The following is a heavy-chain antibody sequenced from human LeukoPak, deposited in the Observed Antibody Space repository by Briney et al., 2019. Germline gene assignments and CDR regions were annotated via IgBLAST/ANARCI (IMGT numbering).Heavy chain of an antibody. CDR1: GFPFSSYS. Sequence: PGGSLRLSCAASGFPFSSYSMNWVRQAPGKGLEWVSSISSSSSYIYYADSVKGRFTISRDNAKNSLYLQMNSLRAEDTAVYYCARVQWLVPDYWGQGTLVTVCS. CDR3: ARVQWLVPDY. CDR2: ISSSSSYI. V-gene: IGHV3-21*01. D-gene: IGHD6-19*01. J-gene: IGHJ4*02.